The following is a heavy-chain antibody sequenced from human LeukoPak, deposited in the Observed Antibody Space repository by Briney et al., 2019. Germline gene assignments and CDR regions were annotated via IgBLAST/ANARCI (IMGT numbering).Heavy chain of an antibody. D-gene: IGHD2-8*01. CDR2: IKQDGSEA. V-gene: IGHV3-7*01. CDR3: SNGIYDRSY. J-gene: IGHJ4*02. CDR1: GFTFTTYW. Sequence: GGSLRLSRAASGFTFTTYWMAWVRQAPGKGLEWVANIKQDGSEAVYADSVRGRFTISRDNAKNSLYLQMNSLRVEDTAVYYWSNGIYDRSYWGQGTLVTVSS.